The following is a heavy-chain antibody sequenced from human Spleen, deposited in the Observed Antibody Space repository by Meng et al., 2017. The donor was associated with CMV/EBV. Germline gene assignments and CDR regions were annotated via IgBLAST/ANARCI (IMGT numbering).Heavy chain of an antibody. CDR1: GFTFSDYY. J-gene: IGHJ5*02. CDR3: ARDSSAVHNWLDP. Sequence: GESLKISCAASGFTFSDYYMTWIRQAPGKGLEWVSYISSSGSITKYLDSLKGRFTISRDNAKNSLFLQMNSLTVEDTAVYYCARDSSAVHNWLDPWGQGTLVTVSS. V-gene: IGHV3-11*04. D-gene: IGHD1-26*01. CDR2: ISSSGSIT.